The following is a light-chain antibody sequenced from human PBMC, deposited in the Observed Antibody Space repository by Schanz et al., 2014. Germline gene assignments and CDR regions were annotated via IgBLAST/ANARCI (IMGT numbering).Light chain of an antibody. Sequence: QSVLTQPPSASGTPGQRVTISCSGSTSNVGSYTVNWYQQLPGTAPKLLIYRNDQRPSGVPDRFSGSKSGTSASLAISGLQSEDEADYYCSSYAGTNMEVFGGGTKLTVL. CDR1: TSNVGSYT. CDR2: RND. J-gene: IGLJ3*02. V-gene: IGLV1-44*01. CDR3: SSYAGTNMEV.